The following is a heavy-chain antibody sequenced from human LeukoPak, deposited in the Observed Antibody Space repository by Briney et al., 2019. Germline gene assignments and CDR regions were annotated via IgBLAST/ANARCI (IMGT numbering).Heavy chain of an antibody. CDR3: ARDYGDYGRAMDV. J-gene: IGHJ6*03. D-gene: IGHD4-17*01. CDR1: GGSISSYY. V-gene: IGHV4-59*12. Sequence: SETLSLTCTVSGGSISSYYWSWIRQSPGKGLECIGYIHYTGSTNYNPSLKSRVTISVDTSKNQFSLKLSSVTAADTAVYYCARDYGDYGRAMDVWGKGTTVTISS. CDR2: IHYTGST.